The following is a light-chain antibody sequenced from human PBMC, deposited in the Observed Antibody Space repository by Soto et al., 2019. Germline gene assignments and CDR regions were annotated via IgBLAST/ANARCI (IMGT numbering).Light chain of an antibody. CDR1: QSVSSSY. V-gene: IGKV3D-15*03. Sequence: EVVLTQSPDTLSLSPGERATLSCGASQSVSSSYLAWYQQKPGQAPRLLIYGASSRATGIPDRFSGSGSGTEFTLTISILQSEDFAVYYCQQYNNWPGTVGQGTKGDIK. CDR2: GAS. J-gene: IGKJ1*01. CDR3: QQYNNWPGT.